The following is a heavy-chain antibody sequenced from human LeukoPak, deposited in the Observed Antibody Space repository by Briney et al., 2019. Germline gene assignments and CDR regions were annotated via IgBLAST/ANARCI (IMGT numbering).Heavy chain of an antibody. V-gene: IGHV1-18*01. J-gene: IGHJ3*02. CDR3: ARDRFLGLGPDHDAFDI. CDR1: GYTFTSYG. D-gene: IGHD3/OR15-3a*01. CDR2: ISAYNGNT. Sequence: ASVKVSCKASGYTFTSYGISWVRQAPGQGLEWMGWISAYNGNTNYAQKLQGRVTMTTDTYTSTAYMELRSLRSDDTAVYYCARDRFLGLGPDHDAFDIWGQGTMVTVSS.